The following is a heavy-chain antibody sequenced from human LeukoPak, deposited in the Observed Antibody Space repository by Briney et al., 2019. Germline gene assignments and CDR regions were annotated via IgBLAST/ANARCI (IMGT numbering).Heavy chain of an antibody. V-gene: IGHV4-34*01. D-gene: IGHD5-18*01. CDR2: INHSGST. CDR1: GGSFSGYY. CDR3: ARAVQLLAYYYYGMDV. J-gene: IGHJ6*02. Sequence: PSETLSLTCAVYGGSFSGYYWSWIRQPPGKGLEWIGEINHSGSTNYNPSLKSRVTISVDTSKNQFSLKLSSVTAADTAVYYCARAVQLLAYYYYGMDVWGQGTTVTVSS.